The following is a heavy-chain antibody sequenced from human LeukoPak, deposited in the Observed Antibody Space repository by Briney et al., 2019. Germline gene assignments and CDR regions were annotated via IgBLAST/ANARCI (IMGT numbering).Heavy chain of an antibody. Sequence: GGSLRLSCAASGFTFSRYGMHWVRQASGKGLEWVALISYDGSNKYYADSVKGRFTISRDNSKNTLYLQMNSLRPEDTAVYYSAKGYPYGSGSYPVDYWGQGTLVTVSS. CDR3: AKGYPYGSGSYPVDY. V-gene: IGHV3-30*18. CDR1: GFTFSRYG. D-gene: IGHD3-10*01. J-gene: IGHJ4*02. CDR2: ISYDGSNK.